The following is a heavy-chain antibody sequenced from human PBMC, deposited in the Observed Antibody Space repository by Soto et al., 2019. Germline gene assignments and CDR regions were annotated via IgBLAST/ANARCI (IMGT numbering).Heavy chain of an antibody. Sequence: ASVKVSCKASGYTFTSYYIHWVRQAPGQGLEWMGLINPSGGSTSFAQKFQGRVTVTRDTSRSTVYMELSSLRSEDTAMYYCGRRCSSTSCHFDYWGQGTLVTVSS. D-gene: IGHD2-2*01. J-gene: IGHJ4*02. CDR3: GRRCSSTSCHFDY. V-gene: IGHV1-46*03. CDR2: INPSGGST. CDR1: GYTFTSYY.